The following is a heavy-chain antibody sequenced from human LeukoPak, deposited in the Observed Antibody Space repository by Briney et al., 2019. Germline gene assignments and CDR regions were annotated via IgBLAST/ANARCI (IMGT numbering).Heavy chain of an antibody. Sequence: GGSLRLSCAVSGLTFSSSWVDWVRQAPGKGLEWVASINPDGDKKYSADSVKGRFTISRDNAENSLYLQMNSLRVEDTAFYYCARDLAYSRLDYWGQGMLVTASS. D-gene: IGHD5-18*01. CDR1: GLTFSSSW. CDR3: ARDLAYSRLDY. V-gene: IGHV3-7*01. J-gene: IGHJ4*02. CDR2: INPDGDKK.